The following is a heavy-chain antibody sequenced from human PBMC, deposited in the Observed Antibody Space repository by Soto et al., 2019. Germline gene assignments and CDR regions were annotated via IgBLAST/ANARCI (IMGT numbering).Heavy chain of an antibody. CDR1: GGSVNNANYF. V-gene: IGHV4-31*03. D-gene: IGHD4-17*01. Sequence: QVRLEESGPGLVKPSETLSLICSVSGGSVNNANYFWNWIRHHPENGLEWIGYIYYSGSTRYNPSFKTRATLSIDTSKIHFSLRLNSVTVADTAGYFCAGDADDGGSRGGMDVWGRGTTVTVSS. J-gene: IGHJ6*02. CDR3: AGDADDGGSRGGMDV. CDR2: IYYSGST.